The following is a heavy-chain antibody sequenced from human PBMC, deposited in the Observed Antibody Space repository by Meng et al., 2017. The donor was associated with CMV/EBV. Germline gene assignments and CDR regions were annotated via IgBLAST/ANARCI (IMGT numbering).Heavy chain of an antibody. CDR3: ARDGRYGSGSYYNWAIGPGFDY. J-gene: IGHJ4*02. D-gene: IGHD3-10*01. CDR2: ISSNGGST. Sequence: GGSLRLSCAASGFTFSSYAMHWVRQAPGKGLEYVSAISSNGGSTYYADSVKGRFTISRDNSKNTLYLQMGSLRAEDMAVYYCARDGRYGSGSYYNWAIGPGFDYWGQGTLVTVSS. CDR1: GFTFSSYA. V-gene: IGHV3-64*02.